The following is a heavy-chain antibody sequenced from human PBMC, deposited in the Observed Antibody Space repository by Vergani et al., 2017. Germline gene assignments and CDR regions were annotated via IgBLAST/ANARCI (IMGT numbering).Heavy chain of an antibody. CDR2: TWYDGNNK. CDR1: GFTFNQYG. Sequence: QVQLVESRGSVVQPGRSLRLSCAASGFTFNQYGMHWVRQAPGKGLEWVAVTWYDGNNKQYADSVKGRFTISRDNSKSTMYLQMNSLRDEDTGVYYCARDLRLLYNRFDPWGQGTLVTVSS. D-gene: IGHD1-14*01. V-gene: IGHV3-33*01. CDR3: ARDLRLLYNRFDP. J-gene: IGHJ5*02.